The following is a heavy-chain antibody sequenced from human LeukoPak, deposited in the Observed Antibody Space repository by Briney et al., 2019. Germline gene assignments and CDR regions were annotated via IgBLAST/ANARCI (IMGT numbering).Heavy chain of an antibody. Sequence: SETLSLTCTVSGGSISSYYWSWIRQPPGKGLEWIGYIYYSGSTNYNPSLKGRVTISVDTSKNQFSLKLSSVTAAGTAVYYCARLHQLTGTTPPAGLDVWGQGTTVTVSS. V-gene: IGHV4-59*01. CDR1: GGSISSYY. D-gene: IGHD1-20*01. J-gene: IGHJ6*02. CDR2: IYYSGST. CDR3: ARLHQLTGTTPPAGLDV.